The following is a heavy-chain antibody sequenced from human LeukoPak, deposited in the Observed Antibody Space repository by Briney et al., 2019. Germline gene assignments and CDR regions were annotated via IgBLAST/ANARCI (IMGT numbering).Heavy chain of an antibody. CDR1: GGSISSYY. D-gene: IGHD2-21*01. V-gene: IGHV4-4*07. J-gene: IGHJ4*02. Sequence: SETLSLTCTVSGGSISSYYWSWIRQPAGKGLEWIGRIYSSGSTNYNPSLRNRVTMSVDTSKNQFSLKLSSVTAADTAVYYCARGPYCGGDCYFDCWGQGTLLVTVSS. CDR3: ARGPYCGGDCYFDC. CDR2: IYSSGST.